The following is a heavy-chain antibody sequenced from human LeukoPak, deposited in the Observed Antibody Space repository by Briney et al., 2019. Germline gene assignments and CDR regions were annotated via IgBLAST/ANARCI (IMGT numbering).Heavy chain of an antibody. J-gene: IGHJ5*02. Sequence: ASVKVSCKASGGTFSSYGISWVRQAPGQGLEWMGWISAYNGNTNYAQKLQGRVTMTTDTSTSTAYMELSSLRSEDTAVYYCARKVPNDSSGYYYRGQFDPWGQGTLVTVSS. D-gene: IGHD3-22*01. CDR3: ARKVPNDSSGYYYRGQFDP. V-gene: IGHV1-18*01. CDR2: ISAYNGNT. CDR1: GGTFSSYG.